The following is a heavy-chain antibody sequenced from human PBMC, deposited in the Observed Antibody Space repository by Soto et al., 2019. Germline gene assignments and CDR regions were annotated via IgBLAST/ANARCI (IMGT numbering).Heavy chain of an antibody. CDR1: GLTFSSHA. Sequence: EVQLLESGGGLVQPGGSLRLSCAASGLTFSSHAMSWVRQAPGKGLQWVSAISGSGGVTYYADSVKGRFTISRDNSKNTLYLQMNSLRAEDTAVYYCAKNSTVTTPHYGMDVWGQGTRVTVSS. CDR2: ISGSGGVT. V-gene: IGHV3-23*01. D-gene: IGHD4-17*01. J-gene: IGHJ6*02. CDR3: AKNSTVTTPHYGMDV.